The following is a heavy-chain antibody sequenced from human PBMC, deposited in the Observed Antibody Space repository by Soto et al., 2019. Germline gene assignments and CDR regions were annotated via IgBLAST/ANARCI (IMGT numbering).Heavy chain of an antibody. J-gene: IGHJ6*02. Sequence: LSLTCTVSGGSISSYYWSWIRQPPGKGLEWIGYIYYSGSTNYNPSLKSRVTISVDTSKNQFSLKLSSVTAADTAVYYCARSGGGYYGSGSTPGGMDVWGQGTTVTVSS. V-gene: IGHV4-59*01. CDR1: GGSISSYY. D-gene: IGHD3-10*01. CDR2: IYYSGST. CDR3: ARSGGGYYGSGSTPGGMDV.